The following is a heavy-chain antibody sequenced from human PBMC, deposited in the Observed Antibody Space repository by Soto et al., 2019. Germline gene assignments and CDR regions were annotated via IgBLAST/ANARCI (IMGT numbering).Heavy chain of an antibody. CDR3: ARSQGSSTSLEIYYYYDYGMDV. Sequence: QVQLVQSGAEVKKPGSSVKVSCKASGGTFSSYAISWVRQAPGQGLEWMGGIIPISGTANYAQKFQGRVTITADESTSTAYMELSSRRSEDTAVYYCARSQGSSTSLEIYYYYDYGMDVWVQGTTVTVSS. CDR2: IIPISGTA. CDR1: GGTFSSYA. V-gene: IGHV1-69*01. D-gene: IGHD2-2*01. J-gene: IGHJ6*02.